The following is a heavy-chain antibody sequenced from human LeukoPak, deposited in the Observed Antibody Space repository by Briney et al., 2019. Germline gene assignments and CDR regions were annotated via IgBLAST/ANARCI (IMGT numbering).Heavy chain of an antibody. J-gene: IGHJ4*02. CDR1: GGTFSSYA. D-gene: IGHD2-2*01. V-gene: IGHV1-69*13. CDR3: ARDQVLCSPDSCLED. CDR2: IIPIFGTA. Sequence: SVKVSCKASGGTFSSYAISWVRRAPGQGLEWMGGIIPIFGTANYAQKFQGRVTITADESTSTAYMELSSLRSEDTAVYYCARDQVLCSPDSCLEDWGQGTLVTVSS.